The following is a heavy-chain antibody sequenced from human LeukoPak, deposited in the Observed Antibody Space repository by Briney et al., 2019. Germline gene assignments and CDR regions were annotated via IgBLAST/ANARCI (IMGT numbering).Heavy chain of an antibody. CDR1: GFTFSSYA. V-gene: IGHV3-30*04. J-gene: IGHJ6*04. CDR2: ISYDGSNK. D-gene: IGHD2-2*01. Sequence: PGRSLRLSCAASGFTFSSYAMHWVRQAPGKGLEWVAVISYDGSNKYYADSVKGRFTISRDNSTNTLYLQMNSLRAEDTAVYYCARTLGYCSSTSCFAPYYYYGMDVWGKGTTVTVSS. CDR3: ARTLGYCSSTSCFAPYYYYGMDV.